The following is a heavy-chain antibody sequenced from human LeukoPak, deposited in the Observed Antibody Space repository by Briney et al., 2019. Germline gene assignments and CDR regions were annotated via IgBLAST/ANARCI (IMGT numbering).Heavy chain of an antibody. V-gene: IGHV4-59*01. CDR2: IYYSGST. J-gene: IGHJ4*02. CDR1: GGSISSYN. D-gene: IGHD3-10*01. Sequence: SETLSLTCTVSGGSISSYNWSWIRQPPGKGLEWIGYIYYSGSTNYNPSLKSRVTISVDTSKNQFSLKLSSVTAADTAVYYCARLSGYYGSGIDYWGQGTLVTVSS. CDR3: ARLSGYYGSGIDY.